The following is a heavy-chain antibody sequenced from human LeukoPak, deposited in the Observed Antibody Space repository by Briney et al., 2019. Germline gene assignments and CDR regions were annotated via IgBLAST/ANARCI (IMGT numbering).Heavy chain of an antibody. CDR3: AARGSGWYRGYFDY. Sequence: ASVKVSCKVSGYTLTELYIQWVRQAPGRGLEWMGGLDPENGATIYAQKFQGRVTLTEGTSIDTAYMELSSLRSEETAVYYCAARGSGWYRGYFDYWGQGTLVTVSS. D-gene: IGHD6-19*01. J-gene: IGHJ4*02. V-gene: IGHV1-24*01. CDR1: GYTLTELY. CDR2: LDPENGAT.